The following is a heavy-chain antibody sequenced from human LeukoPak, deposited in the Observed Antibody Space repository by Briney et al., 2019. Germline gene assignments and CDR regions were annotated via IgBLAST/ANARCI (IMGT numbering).Heavy chain of an antibody. J-gene: IGHJ4*02. CDR1: GFTFSNYG. CDR3: ARESLWFGEFPFDY. V-gene: IGHV3-30*03. D-gene: IGHD3-10*01. CDR2: ISYDGTNK. Sequence: GMSLRLSCAASGFTFSNYGMHWVRQAPGKGLEWVAVISYDGTNKYYADSVKGRFTISRDNAKNSLCLQMNSLRAEDTAVYYCARESLWFGEFPFDYWGQGTLVTVSS.